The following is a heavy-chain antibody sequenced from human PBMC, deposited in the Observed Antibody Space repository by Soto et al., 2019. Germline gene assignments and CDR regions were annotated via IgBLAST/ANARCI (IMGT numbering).Heavy chain of an antibody. J-gene: IGHJ6*02. CDR2: ISGSAEST. D-gene: IGHD4-17*01. Sequence: EVQLLESGGGLIQPGGSLRLSCAVSGFTFSSYAMSWVRQAPGKGLEWVSGISGSAESTSYADSVKGRFIISRDKSKNTRKLQMKSLRAEDTAVYYCAKDRKDYGALSYFHYYGMDVWGQGTTVTVSS. CDR1: GFTFSSYA. V-gene: IGHV3-23*01. CDR3: AKDRKDYGALSYFHYYGMDV.